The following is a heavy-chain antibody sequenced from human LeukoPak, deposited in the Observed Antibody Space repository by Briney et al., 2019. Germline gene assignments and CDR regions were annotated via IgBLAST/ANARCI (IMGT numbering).Heavy chain of an antibody. CDR3: ARLIESTSGYYYYGMDV. D-gene: IGHD3-16*02. J-gene: IGHJ6*04. V-gene: IGHV5-10-1*01. CDR1: GYSFTSYW. Sequence: GESLRISCKGSGYSFTSYWISWVRQMPGRGLEWMGRIDPSDSYTNYSPSFQGHVTISADKSISTAYLQWSSLKASDTAMYYCARLIESTSGYYYYGMDVWGKGTTVTVSS. CDR2: IDPSDSYT.